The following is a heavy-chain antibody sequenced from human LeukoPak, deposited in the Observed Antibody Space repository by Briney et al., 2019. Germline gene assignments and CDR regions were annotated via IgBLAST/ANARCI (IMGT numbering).Heavy chain of an antibody. CDR1: GFSLSTSGMC. D-gene: IGHD3-22*01. V-gene: IGHV2-70*01. CDR3: ARTPDYYDSSGYTYYYYGMDV. Sequence: SGPALVKPPQTLTLTCTFSGFSLSTSGMCVSWIRQPPGKALEWLALIDWDDDKYYSTSLKTRLTISKDTSKNQVVLTMTNMDPVDTATYYCARTPDYYDSSGYTYYYYGMDVWGQGTTVTVSS. J-gene: IGHJ6*02. CDR2: IDWDDDK.